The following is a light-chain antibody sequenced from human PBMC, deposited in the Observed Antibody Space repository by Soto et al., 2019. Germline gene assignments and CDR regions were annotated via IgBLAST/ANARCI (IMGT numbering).Light chain of an antibody. V-gene: IGLV2-14*01. J-gene: IGLJ7*01. CDR2: EVR. Sequence: QSVLTQPASVSGSPGQSITISCAGTMRDVGGYNLASWYQQHPGRAPQLILYEVRNRPSGISFRFSGSKSGNTASLTISGLQAEDEADYYCSSFTSKSSLIFGGGTQLTVL. CDR1: MRDVGGYNL. CDR3: SSFTSKSSLI.